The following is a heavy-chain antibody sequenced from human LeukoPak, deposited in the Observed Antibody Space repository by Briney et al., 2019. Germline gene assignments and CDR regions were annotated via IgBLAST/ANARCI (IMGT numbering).Heavy chain of an antibody. J-gene: IGHJ4*02. Sequence: GGSLRLSCAASGFTFRSYWMSWVRKAPGKGLEWVANLKQDGREKYYVDSVKGRFTISRDNAKNSVYLQMNSLRAEDPAVYYCVYSGDYEKGYWGQGTLVTVSS. CDR2: LKQDGREK. CDR1: GFTFRSYW. D-gene: IGHD4-17*01. CDR3: VYSGDYEKGY. V-gene: IGHV3-7*01.